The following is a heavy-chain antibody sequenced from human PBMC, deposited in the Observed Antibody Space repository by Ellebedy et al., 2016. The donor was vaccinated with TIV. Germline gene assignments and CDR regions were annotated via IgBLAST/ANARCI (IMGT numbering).Heavy chain of an antibody. CDR3: ARQEKWGWFDP. J-gene: IGHJ5*02. CDR1: GGSISSSSYY. Sequence: GSLRLXXTVSGGSISSSSYYWGWIRQPPGKGLEWIGSIYYSGSTYYNPSLKSRVTISVDTSKNQFSLKLSSVTAADTAVYYCARQEKWGWFDPWGQGTLVTVSS. CDR2: IYYSGST. D-gene: IGHD1-26*01. V-gene: IGHV4-39*01.